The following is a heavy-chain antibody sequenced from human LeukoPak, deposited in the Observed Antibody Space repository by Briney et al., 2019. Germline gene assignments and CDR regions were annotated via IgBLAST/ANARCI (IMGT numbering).Heavy chain of an antibody. V-gene: IGHV3-33*08. CDR3: ARYHGDLDAFDI. CDR2: IQYDGGST. CDR1: GFTFSDYG. D-gene: IGHD4-17*01. Sequence: GGSLRLSCAASGFTFSDYGMHWVRQAPGKGPEWVAYIQYDGGSTSYADSVKGRFTISRENAKNSLYLQMNSLRAGDTAVYYCARYHGDLDAFDIWGQGTMVTVSS. J-gene: IGHJ3*02.